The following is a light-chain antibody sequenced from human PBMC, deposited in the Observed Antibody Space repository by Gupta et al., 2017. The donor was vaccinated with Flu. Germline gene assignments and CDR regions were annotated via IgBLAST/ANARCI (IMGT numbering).Light chain of an antibody. CDR2: DVS. CDR1: SSDVGAYNY. Sequence: SSDVGAYNYVSWYQQYPGKAPKLIIYDVSSRPSGVSNRFSASKSGNTASLTISGLQAEDEADYYCSSYASSSTLVIFGGRTKLTVL. J-gene: IGLJ2*01. CDR3: SSYASSSTLVI. V-gene: IGLV2-14*01.